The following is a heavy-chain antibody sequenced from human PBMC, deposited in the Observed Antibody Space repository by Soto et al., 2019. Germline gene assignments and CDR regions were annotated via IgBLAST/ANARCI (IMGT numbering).Heavy chain of an antibody. CDR1: GFTFSSHA. J-gene: IGHJ4*02. Sequence: GGSLRLSCAASGFTFSSHAMHWVRQAPGKGLEYVSTINNNGGSTYYANSVKGRFTISRDNSKNTLYLQMGSLRAEDTAVYYCARDSLYSSSGEVDNYFDYWGQGTLVTVS. D-gene: IGHD6-13*01. CDR3: ARDSLYSSSGEVDNYFDY. V-gene: IGHV3-64*01. CDR2: INNNGGST.